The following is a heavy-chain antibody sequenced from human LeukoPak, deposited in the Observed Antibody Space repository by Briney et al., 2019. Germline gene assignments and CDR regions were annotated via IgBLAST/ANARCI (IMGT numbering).Heavy chain of an antibody. CDR2: ISGYNGDT. Sequence: ASVKVSCKASGYTFTYYGISWVRQAPGQGLEWMGWISGYNGDTNYAQNLQGRVTMTTDPPTSTAYMELRSLRSDDTAVYYCARPNYPGGSGSYGGTNWFDPWGQGTLVTVSS. D-gene: IGHD3-10*01. V-gene: IGHV1-18*01. CDR1: GYTFTYYG. J-gene: IGHJ5*02. CDR3: ARPNYPGGSGSYGGTNWFDP.